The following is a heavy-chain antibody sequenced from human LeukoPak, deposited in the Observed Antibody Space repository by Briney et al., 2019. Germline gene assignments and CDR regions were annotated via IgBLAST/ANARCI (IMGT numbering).Heavy chain of an antibody. J-gene: IGHJ5*02. D-gene: IGHD6-6*01. Sequence: PSETLSLTCTVSGGSISSYYWSWIRQPPRKGLEWVWYIYYSGSTNYNPSLKSRVTISLDTPKNQFSLKLTSVTAADTALYYCARFYTSSRGYNWFDPWGPGTLVTVSS. CDR3: ARFYTSSRGYNWFDP. CDR1: GGSISSYY. CDR2: IYYSGST. V-gene: IGHV4-59*08.